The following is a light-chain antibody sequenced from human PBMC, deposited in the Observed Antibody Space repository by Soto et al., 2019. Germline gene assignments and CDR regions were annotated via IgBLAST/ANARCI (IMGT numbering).Light chain of an antibody. Sequence: AIRMTQSPSSLSASTGDRVTITCRASQGISSYLAWYQQKPGKAPKLLIYAASTLQSGVPSRFSGSGSGTDFTLTISCLQPEDFATYYCKQYYSYPLTFGGGTKVEIQ. V-gene: IGKV1-8*01. CDR3: KQYYSYPLT. CDR2: AAS. CDR1: QGISSY. J-gene: IGKJ4*01.